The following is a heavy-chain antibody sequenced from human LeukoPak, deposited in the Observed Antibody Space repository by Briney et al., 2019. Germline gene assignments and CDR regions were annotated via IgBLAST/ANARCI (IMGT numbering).Heavy chain of an antibody. V-gene: IGHV4-59*01. J-gene: IGHJ4*02. Sequence: SETLSLTCTVSGGSISSYYWSWIRQPPGKGLEWIGYIYYSGSTDYNPSLKSRVTISVDTSKNQFSLRLSSVTAADTAVYYCARVTGYMIEDYFDYWGQGTLVTVSS. CDR2: IYYSGST. CDR3: ARVTGYMIEDYFDY. CDR1: GGSISSYY. D-gene: IGHD3-22*01.